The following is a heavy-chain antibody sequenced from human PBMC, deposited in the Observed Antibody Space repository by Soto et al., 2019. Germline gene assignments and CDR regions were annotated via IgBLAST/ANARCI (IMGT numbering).Heavy chain of an antibody. Sequence: EVQLVESGCGLVQPGGSLKLSCAPSGFTFSNYWMSWVRQAPGKGLEWVANMNQDGSEKYYGDSVKGRFTISRDNGKNSLYLQMTSLRAEDTAVYYCANTPSRVRGVRFAYWGQGTLGTVSS. CDR2: MNQDGSEK. CDR3: ANTPSRVRGVRFAY. J-gene: IGHJ4*02. D-gene: IGHD3-10*01. CDR1: GFTFSNYW. V-gene: IGHV3-7*01.